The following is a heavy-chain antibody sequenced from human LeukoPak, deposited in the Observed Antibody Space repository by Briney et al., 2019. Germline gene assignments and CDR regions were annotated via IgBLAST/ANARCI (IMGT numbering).Heavy chain of an antibody. V-gene: IGHV3-7*01. J-gene: IGHJ4*02. CDR1: GFTFSSYW. CDR2: IKQGGSEK. CDR3: ALNPDYYGSGSFDY. D-gene: IGHD3-10*01. Sequence: GGSLRLSCAASGFTFSSYWVSWVRQAPGKGLEWVANIKQGGSEKYYVDSVKGRFTISRDNAKNSLYLQMNSLRAEDTAVYYCALNPDYYGSGSFDYWGQGTLVTVSS.